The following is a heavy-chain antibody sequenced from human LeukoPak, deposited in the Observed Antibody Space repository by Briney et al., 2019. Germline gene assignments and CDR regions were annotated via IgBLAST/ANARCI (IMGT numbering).Heavy chain of an antibody. D-gene: IGHD3-16*02. CDR3: ARAGYDYVWGSYRPGAFDY. Sequence: GASAKVSCKASGYTFTSYYMHWVRQAPGQGLEWMGIINPSGGSTSYAQKFQGRVTMTRDTSTSTVYMELSSLRSEDTAVYYCARAGYDYVWGSYRPGAFDYWGQGTLVTVSS. CDR2: INPSGGST. V-gene: IGHV1-46*01. CDR1: GYTFTSYY. J-gene: IGHJ4*02.